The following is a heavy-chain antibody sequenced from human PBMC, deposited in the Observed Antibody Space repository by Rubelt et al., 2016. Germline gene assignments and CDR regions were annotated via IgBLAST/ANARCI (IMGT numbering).Heavy chain of an antibody. CDR3: AGDRYYDCLTAYYDGDY. Sequence: QLQLQESGPGLVKPSETLSLTCTVSGGSISSSSYYWGWIRQPPGKGLEWIGSIYYSGSTYYNPSLKSRVTISVDTSKTQFTLKLCFVTATDTAVYYCAGDRYYDCLTAYYDGDYWGQGSLVTVSS. V-gene: IGHV4-39*02. CDR1: GGSISSSSYY. J-gene: IGHJ4*02. CDR2: IYYSGST. D-gene: IGHD3-9*01.